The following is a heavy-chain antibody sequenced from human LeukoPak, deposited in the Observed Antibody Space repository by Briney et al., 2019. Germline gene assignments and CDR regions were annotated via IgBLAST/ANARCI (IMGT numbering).Heavy chain of an antibody. CDR3: TREGAYDSGTYGAGDY. CDR1: GFTFSRSA. V-gene: IGHV3-30-3*01. D-gene: IGHD3-10*01. Sequence: GRSLRLSCAASGFTFSRSAMHWVRQAPGKGLEWVAIFSYDGSNKFYSDSVRGRFIISRDNAKSTLYLQMNSLRADDTGVYYCTREGAYDSGTYGAGDYWGQGTLVTVSS. CDR2: FSYDGSNK. J-gene: IGHJ4*02.